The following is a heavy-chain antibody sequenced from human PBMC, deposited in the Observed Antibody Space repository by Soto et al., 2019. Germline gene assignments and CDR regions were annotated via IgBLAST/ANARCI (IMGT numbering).Heavy chain of an antibody. CDR3: ARSRRTYGDYYDL. J-gene: IGHJ4*02. Sequence: LRLSCEASGFTFSTYAMTWVRQAPGKGLEWVSSVRDSGANTYYAESVKGRFTVSRDNSKSTVYLQMSSLRGNDTALYFCARSRRTYGDYYDLWGQGTVVTVSS. CDR2: VRDSGANT. V-gene: IGHV3-23*01. D-gene: IGHD4-17*01. CDR1: GFTFSTYA.